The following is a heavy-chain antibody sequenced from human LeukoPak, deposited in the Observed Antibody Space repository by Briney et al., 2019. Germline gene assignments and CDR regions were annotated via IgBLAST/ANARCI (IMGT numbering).Heavy chain of an antibody. J-gene: IGHJ4*02. CDR3: ARWYYYGSGRRQFDY. CDR1: DGSISSSNYY. CDR2: VYYSGTT. V-gene: IGHV4-39*07. D-gene: IGHD3-10*01. Sequence: SETLSLTCTVSDGSISSSNYYWAWIRQPPGKGLEWIGSVYYSGTTYYNPSLKSRVTISVDTSKNQFSLNLNSVTAADTAVYYCARWYYYGSGRRQFDYWGQGTLVTVSS.